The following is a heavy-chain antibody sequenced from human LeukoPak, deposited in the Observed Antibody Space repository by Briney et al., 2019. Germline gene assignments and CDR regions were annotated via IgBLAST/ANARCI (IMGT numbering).Heavy chain of an antibody. CDR2: IYHSGST. Sequence: SETLSLTCTVSGGSISSGGYYWSWIRQPPGKGLEWIGYIYHSGSTYYNPSLKSRVTISVDMSKNQFSLKLSSVTAADTAVYYCARDPRGAYTPVWGQGTLVTVSS. CDR3: ARDPRGAYTPV. J-gene: IGHJ4*02. D-gene: IGHD2-15*01. CDR1: GGSISSGGYY. V-gene: IGHV4-30-2*01.